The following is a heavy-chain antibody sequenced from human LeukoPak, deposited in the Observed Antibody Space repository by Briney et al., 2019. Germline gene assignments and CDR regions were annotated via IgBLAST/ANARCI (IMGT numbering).Heavy chain of an antibody. CDR2: ISTYNDNT. Sequence: ASVKVSCKASAYTFTSYGISWVRQAPGQGLEWMGLISTYNDNTHYAQKLQGRVTMTTDTSMSTAYMELRSLRSDDTAIYYCARRLYCSGGSCYSGGDYWGQGTLVTVSS. V-gene: IGHV1-18*01. D-gene: IGHD2-15*01. J-gene: IGHJ4*02. CDR1: AYTFTSYG. CDR3: ARRLYCSGGSCYSGGDY.